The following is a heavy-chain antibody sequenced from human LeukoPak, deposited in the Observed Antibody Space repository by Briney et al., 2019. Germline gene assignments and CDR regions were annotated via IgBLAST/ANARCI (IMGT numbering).Heavy chain of an antibody. CDR2: LYYSGKT. CDR3: ARDHSSASYTYCYYYMDV. D-gene: IGHD1-26*01. CDR1: DDSISSSTYY. V-gene: IGHV4-39*07. Sequence: SETLSLTCIISDDSISSSTYYWGWIRQPPGKGVEWIGTLYYSGKTYYSPSLKSRVTISIDTSKNQFSLKLTSATAADTAVYYCARDHSSASYTYCYYYMDVWGKGTTVTVSS. J-gene: IGHJ6*03.